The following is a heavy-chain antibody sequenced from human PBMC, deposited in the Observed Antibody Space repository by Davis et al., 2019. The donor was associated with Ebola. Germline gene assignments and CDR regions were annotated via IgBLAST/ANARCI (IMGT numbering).Heavy chain of an antibody. J-gene: IGHJ6*03. Sequence: GESLKISCAASGFTFSSYWMSWVRQAPGKGLEWVSAISGSGGSTYYADSVKGRFTISRDNSKNTLYLQMNSLRAEDTAVYYCAKVVVVVPVYYYYMDVWGKGTTVTVSS. CDR1: GFTFSSYW. V-gene: IGHV3-23*01. CDR3: AKVVVVVPVYYYYMDV. D-gene: IGHD2-2*01. CDR2: ISGSGGST.